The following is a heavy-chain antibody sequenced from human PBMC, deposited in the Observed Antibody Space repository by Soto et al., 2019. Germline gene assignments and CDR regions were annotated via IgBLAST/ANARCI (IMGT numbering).Heavy chain of an antibody. CDR3: ARDLVGITMIEGGFDP. CDR1: GGTFSSYA. Sequence: SVKVSCKASGGTFSSYAISWVRQAPGQGLEWMGGIIPIFGTANYAQKFQGRATITADESTSTAYMELSSLRSEDTAVYYCARDLVGITMIEGGFDPWGQGTLVTVS. V-gene: IGHV1-69*13. J-gene: IGHJ5*02. D-gene: IGHD3-22*01. CDR2: IIPIFGTA.